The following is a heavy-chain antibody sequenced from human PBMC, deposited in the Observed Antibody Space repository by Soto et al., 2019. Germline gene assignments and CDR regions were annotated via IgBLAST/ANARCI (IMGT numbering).Heavy chain of an antibody. CDR2: INSDGSRT. CDR1: GFTFTDYS. J-gene: IGHJ4*02. Sequence: GGSLRLSCAASGFTFTDYSTNWVRQAPGKGLVWVSRINSDGSRTSYADSVTGRFTISRDNAKNTLYLQMNSLRVEDTALYYCAKEAYSGFYLDYWGQGTLVTVSS. CDR3: AKEAYSGFYLDY. V-gene: IGHV3-74*01. D-gene: IGHD3-22*01.